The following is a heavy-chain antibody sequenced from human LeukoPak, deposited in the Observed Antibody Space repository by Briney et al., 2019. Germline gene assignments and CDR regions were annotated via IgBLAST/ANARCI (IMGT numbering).Heavy chain of an antibody. Sequence: GGSLRLSCAASGFTFSSYGMHWVRQAPGKGLEWVAFIRYDGSNKYYADSVKGRFTISRDNSKNTLYLQMNSLRAEDTAVYYGAKDPYESSGYSHFDCWGQEALVAVSS. CDR3: AKDPYESSGYSHFDC. D-gene: IGHD3-22*01. CDR2: IRYDGSNK. J-gene: IGHJ4*02. CDR1: GFTFSSYG. V-gene: IGHV3-30*02.